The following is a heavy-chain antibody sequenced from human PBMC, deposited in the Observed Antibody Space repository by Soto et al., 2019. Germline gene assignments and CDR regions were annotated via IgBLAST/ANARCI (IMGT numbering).Heavy chain of an antibody. CDR3: ANPPGIRFPYYYYGMDV. CDR2: ISGSGGST. D-gene: IGHD1-20*01. CDR1: GFTFSRYA. J-gene: IGHJ6*02. Sequence: EVQLLESGGGLVQPGGSLRLPCSASGFTFSRYAMSWVRQAPGKGLEWVSAISGSGGSTYYADSVKGRFTISRDNSKNTLYLQMNSLRAEDTAVYYCANPPGIRFPYYYYGMDVWGQGTTVTVSS. V-gene: IGHV3-23*01.